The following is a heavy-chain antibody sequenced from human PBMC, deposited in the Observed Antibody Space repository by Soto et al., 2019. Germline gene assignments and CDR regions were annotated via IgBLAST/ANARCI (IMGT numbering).Heavy chain of an antibody. CDR3: ARGQGGVVVVAATLSKHNWFDP. V-gene: IGHV4-34*01. J-gene: IGHJ5*02. CDR2: INHSGST. D-gene: IGHD2-15*01. Sequence: SETLSLTCAVYGGSFSGYYWSWIRQPPGKGLEWIGEINHSGSTNYNPSLKSRVTISVDTSKNQFSLKLSSVTAADTAVYYCARGQGGVVVVAATLSKHNWFDPWGQGTLVTVSS. CDR1: GGSFSGYY.